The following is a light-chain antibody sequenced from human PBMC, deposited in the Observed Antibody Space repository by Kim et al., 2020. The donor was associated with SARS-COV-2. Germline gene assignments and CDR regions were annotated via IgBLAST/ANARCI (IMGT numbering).Light chain of an antibody. CDR1: PAASTY. CDR3: QQLNSLPLT. J-gene: IGKJ4*01. Sequence: IQLTQSPSSLSGSVGDRVTITCRASPAASTYLAWYQHKPPKAPRLLIYAASTLQSGVPSRFSGSGSGTDFTLTISNLQAEDSAIYYCQQLNSLPLTFGGGTKLEI. V-gene: IGKV1-9*01. CDR2: AAS.